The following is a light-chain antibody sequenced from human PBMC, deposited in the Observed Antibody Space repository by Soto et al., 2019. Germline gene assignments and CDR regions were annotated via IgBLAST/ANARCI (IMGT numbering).Light chain of an antibody. V-gene: IGLV3-21*04. CDR3: QVWDSSSDQNYV. CDR2: YDS. CDR1: NIGSKS. Sequence: SYVLTQPPSVSVAPGKTARITCGGNNIGSKSVHWYQQKPGQAPVLVIYYDSDRPSGIPERFSGSNSGNTATLTISRVEAGDEADYYCQVWDSSSDQNYVFGTGTKLTVL. J-gene: IGLJ1*01.